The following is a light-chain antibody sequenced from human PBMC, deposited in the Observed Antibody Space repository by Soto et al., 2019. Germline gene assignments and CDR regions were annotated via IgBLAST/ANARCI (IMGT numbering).Light chain of an antibody. Sequence: DNKMKNSVSSLSATVGDRVTITCRASQSISSYLNWYQQKPGKAPKLLIYAASSLQSGVPSRFSGSGSGTDFTLTISSFQPEDFATYYCRQIYSIPLYTFGHGTNVDIK. J-gene: IGKJ2*01. CDR2: AAS. CDR1: QSISSY. V-gene: IGKV1-39*01. CDR3: RQIYSIPLYT.